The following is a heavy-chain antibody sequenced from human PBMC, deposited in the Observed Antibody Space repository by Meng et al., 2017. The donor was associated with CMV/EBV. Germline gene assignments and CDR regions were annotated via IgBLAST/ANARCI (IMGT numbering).Heavy chain of an antibody. V-gene: IGHV3-21*01. CDR2: ISSSSSYI. CDR1: GFTFSSYS. J-gene: IGHJ4*02. D-gene: IGHD1-20*01. Sequence: GGSLRLSCAASGFTFSSYSMNWVRRAPGKGLEWISSISSSSSYIYYADSVKGRFTISRDNAKNSLYLQMNSLRAEDTAVYYCARESRGPRITGTDYWGQGTLVTVSS. CDR3: ARESRGPRITGTDY.